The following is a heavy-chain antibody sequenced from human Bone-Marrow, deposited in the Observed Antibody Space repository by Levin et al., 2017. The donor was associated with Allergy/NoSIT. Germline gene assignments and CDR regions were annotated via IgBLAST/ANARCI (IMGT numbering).Heavy chain of an antibody. D-gene: IGHD3-10*01. J-gene: IGHJ4*02. CDR2: ISDRGSTI. V-gene: IGHV3-48*03. CDR3: ARALGSSRVPGY. CDR1: GFTFSSYE. Sequence: GGSLRLSCAASGFTFSSYELSWVRQAPGKGLEWVSYISDRGSTIYYADSVKGRFTISRDNAKNSVFLQMNSLRDDDTGVYYCARALGSSRVPGYWGQGTLVTVSS.